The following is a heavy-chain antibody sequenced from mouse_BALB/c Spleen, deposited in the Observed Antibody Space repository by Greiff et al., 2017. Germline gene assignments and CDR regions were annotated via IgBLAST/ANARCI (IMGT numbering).Heavy chain of an antibody. Sequence: EVQLQESGGGLVKPGGSLKLSCAASGFTFSSYAMSWVRQTPEKRLEWVASISSGGSTYYPDSVKGRFTISRDNARNILYLQMSSLRSEDTAMYYCARGYDGYYGYWGQGTTLTVSS. J-gene: IGHJ2*01. V-gene: IGHV5-6-5*01. CDR1: GFTFSSYA. D-gene: IGHD2-3*01. CDR2: ISSGGST. CDR3: ARGYDGYYGY.